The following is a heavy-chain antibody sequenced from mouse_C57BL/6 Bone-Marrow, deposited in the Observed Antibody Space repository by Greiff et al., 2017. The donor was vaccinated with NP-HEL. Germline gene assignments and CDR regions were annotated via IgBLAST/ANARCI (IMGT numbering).Heavy chain of an antibody. CDR2: IRNKANNHAT. V-gene: IGHV6-6*01. Sequence: EVKLVESGGGLVQPGGSMKLSCAASGFTFSDAWMDWVRQSPEKGLEWVAEIRNKANNHATYYAESVKGRFTISRDDSKSSVYLQMNSLRAEDTGIYYCTRPSLTGVYFDYWGQGTTLTVSS. D-gene: IGHD4-1*01. CDR3: TRPSLTGVYFDY. J-gene: IGHJ2*01. CDR1: GFTFSDAW.